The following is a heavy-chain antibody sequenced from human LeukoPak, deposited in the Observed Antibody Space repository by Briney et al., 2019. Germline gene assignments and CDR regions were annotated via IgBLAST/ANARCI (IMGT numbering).Heavy chain of an antibody. CDR3: ARSVDKGTVDY. D-gene: IGHD5-12*01. Sequence: GGSLRLSCAASGFSFSSWMAWVRQAPGQGLEWVANISQDGGETYYVDSVQGRFTISRDNAKNSLFLQMNSLRAEDTAVYYCARSVDKGTVDYWGQGTLVTVSS. V-gene: IGHV3-7*03. J-gene: IGHJ4*02. CDR2: ISQDGGET. CDR1: GFSFSSW.